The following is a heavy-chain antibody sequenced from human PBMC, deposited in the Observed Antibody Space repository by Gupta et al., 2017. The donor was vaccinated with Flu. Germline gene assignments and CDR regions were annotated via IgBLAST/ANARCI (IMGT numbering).Heavy chain of an antibody. CDR2: ISSSGGTT. Sequence: VRQGPGKGLEWGPAISSSGGTTYYADSVKGRFTISRDNSKNTLYLQMNSLRDEDTAVYYCVRGRYCSSTSGYEWGWYLDLWGRGTLVTVSS. D-gene: IGHD2-2*01. J-gene: IGHJ2*01. V-gene: IGHV3-23*01. CDR3: VRGRYCSSTSGYEWGWYLDL.